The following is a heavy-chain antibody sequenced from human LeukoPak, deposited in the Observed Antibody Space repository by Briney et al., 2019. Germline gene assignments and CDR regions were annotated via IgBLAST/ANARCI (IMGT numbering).Heavy chain of an antibody. V-gene: IGHV3-66*02. Sequence: GGSLRLSCAASGLTVSSNYMSWVRQAPGKGLEWVSVIYSGGSTYYADSVKGRFTISRDNSKNTLYLRMNSLRAEDTAVYYCARWPGGSGYGYWGQGTLVTVPS. D-gene: IGHD5-12*01. J-gene: IGHJ4*02. CDR2: IYSGGST. CDR3: ARWPGGSGYGY. CDR1: GLTVSSNY.